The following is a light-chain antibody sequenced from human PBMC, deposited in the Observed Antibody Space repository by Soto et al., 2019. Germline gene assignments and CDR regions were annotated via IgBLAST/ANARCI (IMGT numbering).Light chain of an antibody. CDR3: QQSYSTPPT. Sequence: DIQMTQSPSTLSASVGDRVTITCRASHSIMTYLNWYQQKPGKAPKLLIYAASSLQSGVPSRFSGSGSGTDFTLTISSLQPEDFATYYCQQSYSTPPTFGQGTKVDIK. CDR2: AAS. CDR1: HSIMTY. V-gene: IGKV1-39*01. J-gene: IGKJ1*01.